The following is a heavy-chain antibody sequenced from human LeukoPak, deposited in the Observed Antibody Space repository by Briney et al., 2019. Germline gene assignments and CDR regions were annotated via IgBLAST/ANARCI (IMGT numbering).Heavy chain of an antibody. D-gene: IGHD3-22*01. CDR3: ARESSGLGPEYFQH. J-gene: IGHJ1*01. CDR2: ISSSSSYI. CDR1: QFTFSSYT. V-gene: IGHV3-21*01. Sequence: GGSLRLSCAASQFTFSSYTMNWVRQAPGKGLEWVSSISSSSSYIYYADSVKGRFTISRDNAKNSLYLQMNSLRAEDTAVYYCARESSGLGPEYFQHWGQGTLVTVSS.